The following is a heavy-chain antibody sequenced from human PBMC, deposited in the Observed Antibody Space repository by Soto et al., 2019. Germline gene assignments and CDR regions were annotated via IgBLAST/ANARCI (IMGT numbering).Heavy chain of an antibody. CDR3: TNEKSVMYSGYDAFNI. CDR1: GFTFSSYE. J-gene: IGHJ3*02. Sequence: GPSRPASAASGFTFSSYEMDRVRQAPGKGLAWIAHISGSRSTMYADYVKGRFTISRDNAANSLYLQMNSMTVEDTVVYYCTNEKSVMYSGYDAFNIWGRGTRVTVS. V-gene: IGHV3-48*03. CDR2: ISGSRST. D-gene: IGHD5-12*01.